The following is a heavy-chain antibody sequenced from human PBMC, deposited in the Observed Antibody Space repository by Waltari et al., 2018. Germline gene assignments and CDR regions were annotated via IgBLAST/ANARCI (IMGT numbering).Heavy chain of an antibody. CDR2: INSDGSTT. D-gene: IGHD3-22*01. J-gene: IGHJ4*02. CDR1: GFTFSNSW. Sequence: EVQLVESGGGLVQPGGSLRLSCEGSGFTFSNSWVHWVRQAPGKGVEWLSRINSDGSTTNYADSVKGRFTISRDNAKNTLYLEMNSLRAEDTAVYYCARAGYYRFDYWGQGTLVTVSS. V-gene: IGHV3-74*01. CDR3: ARAGYYRFDY.